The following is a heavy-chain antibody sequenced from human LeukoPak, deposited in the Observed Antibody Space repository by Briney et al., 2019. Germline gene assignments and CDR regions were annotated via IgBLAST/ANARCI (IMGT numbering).Heavy chain of an antibody. D-gene: IGHD6-19*01. CDR3: ARDGSGWSRDY. J-gene: IGHJ4*01. Sequence: PGGSLRLSCAASGFTFSTYWMHWVRQAPGKGLVWVSRINSDGSSTAYADSVKGRFTISRDNAKNSVFLQMDSLRDEDTGVYYCARDGSGWSRDYWGHGTLVTVSS. CDR1: GFTFSTYW. CDR2: INSDGSST. V-gene: IGHV3-74*01.